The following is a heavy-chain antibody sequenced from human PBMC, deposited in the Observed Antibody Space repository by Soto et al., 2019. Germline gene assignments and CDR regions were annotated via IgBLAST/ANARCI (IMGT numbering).Heavy chain of an antibody. J-gene: IGHJ4*02. CDR3: ARDGQWLPRDGLRSSYYFDY. CDR2: IWYDGGNK. CDR1: GFNFSSYV. V-gene: IGHV3-33*01. Sequence: QVQLVESGGGVVQPGRSLRLSCAASGFNFSSYVMHWVRQAPGKGLERVAGIWYDGGNKYYADSVKGRFTISRDNSKNTLYLQMNSLRAEDTAVYYCARDGQWLPRDGLRSSYYFDYWGQGTLVTVSS. D-gene: IGHD6-19*01.